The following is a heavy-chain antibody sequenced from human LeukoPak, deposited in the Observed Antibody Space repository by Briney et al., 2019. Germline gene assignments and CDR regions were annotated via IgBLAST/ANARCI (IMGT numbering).Heavy chain of an antibody. V-gene: IGHV1-18*01. CDR1: GYTFTSYG. Sequence: ASVKVSCKASGYTFTSYGISWVRQAPGQGLEWMGWISAYNGNTNYAQKLQGRVTMTTDTSTSTAYMELRSLRSVDTAVYYCARGRLSSGSYLDYFDYWGQGTLVTVSS. J-gene: IGHJ4*02. D-gene: IGHD3-10*01. CDR3: ARGRLSSGSYLDYFDY. CDR2: ISAYNGNT.